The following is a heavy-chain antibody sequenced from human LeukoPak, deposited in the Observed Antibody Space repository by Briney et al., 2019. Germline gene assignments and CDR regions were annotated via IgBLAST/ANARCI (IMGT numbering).Heavy chain of an antibody. D-gene: IGHD3-10*01. CDR3: ASTIMVRGVIIPFDY. CDR2: ISAYNGNT. V-gene: IGHV1-18*01. CDR1: GYTFTSYG. J-gene: IGHJ4*02. Sequence: ASVKVSCKASGYTFTSYGISWVRQAPGQGLEWMGWISAYNGNTNYAQKLQGRVTMTTDTSTSTAYMELRSLRSDDTAVYYCASTIMVRGVIIPFDYWGQGTLVTVSS.